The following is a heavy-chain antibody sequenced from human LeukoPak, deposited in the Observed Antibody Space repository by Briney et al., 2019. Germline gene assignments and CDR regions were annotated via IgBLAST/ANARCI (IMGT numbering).Heavy chain of an antibody. V-gene: IGHV3-23*01. Sequence: GGSLRLSCTASGFIFSSCAMRWVRQAPGKGLEWVSAVSESGDSTYYADSVKGRFTISRDNAKNSLYLQMNSLRAEDTAVYYCARDRGGYCSSTSCYLSEVDVWGKGTTVTVSS. CDR3: ARDRGGYCSSTSCYLSEVDV. CDR1: GFIFSSCA. CDR2: VSESGDST. J-gene: IGHJ6*04. D-gene: IGHD2-2*01.